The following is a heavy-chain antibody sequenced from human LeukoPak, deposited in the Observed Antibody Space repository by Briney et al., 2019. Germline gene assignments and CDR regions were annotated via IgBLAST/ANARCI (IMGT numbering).Heavy chain of an antibody. D-gene: IGHD3-10*02. CDR2: IYHSGST. CDR1: GYSISSGYY. CDR3: ARDLFEGVDY. V-gene: IGHV4-38-2*02. Sequence: SETLSLTCTVSGYSISSGYYWGWIRQPPGKGLEWIGSIYHSGSTYYNPSLKSRVTISVDTSKNQFSLKLSSVTAADTAVYYCARDLFEGVDYWVQGTLVTVSS. J-gene: IGHJ4*02.